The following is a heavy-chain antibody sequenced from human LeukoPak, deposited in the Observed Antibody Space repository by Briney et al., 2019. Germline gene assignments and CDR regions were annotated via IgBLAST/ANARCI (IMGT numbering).Heavy chain of an antibody. Sequence: GGSLRLSSAASGFTFSSYGMHWVRQAPGKGLEWVAVISYDGSNKYYADSVKGRFTISRDNSKNTLYLQMNSLRAEDTAVYYCAKSGYSYGYFFYYYYMDVWGKGTTVTVSS. CDR1: GFTFSSYG. CDR3: AKSGYSYGYFFYYYYMDV. J-gene: IGHJ6*03. CDR2: ISYDGSNK. D-gene: IGHD5-18*01. V-gene: IGHV3-30*18.